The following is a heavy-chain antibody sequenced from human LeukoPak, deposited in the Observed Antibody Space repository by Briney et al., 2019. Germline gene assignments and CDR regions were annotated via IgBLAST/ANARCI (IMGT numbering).Heavy chain of an antibody. Sequence: PSETLSLTCAVYGGSFSGYYWSWIRQPPGKGPEWIGEINHSGSTNYNPSLKSRVTISVDTSKNQFSLKLSSVTAADTAVYYCANLRTGMATIRWGQGTLVTVSS. CDR3: ANLRTGMATIR. D-gene: IGHD5-24*01. V-gene: IGHV4-34*01. J-gene: IGHJ4*02. CDR2: INHSGST. CDR1: GGSFSGYY.